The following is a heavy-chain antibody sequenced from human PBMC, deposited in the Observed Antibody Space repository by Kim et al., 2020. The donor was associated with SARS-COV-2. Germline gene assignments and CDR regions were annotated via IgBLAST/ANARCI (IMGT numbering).Heavy chain of an antibody. CDR3: ARGLRYDFWSGYAFDI. Sequence: GGSLRLSCAASGFTVSSNYMSWVRQAPGKGLEWVSVIYSGGSTYYADSVKGRFTISRDNSKNTLYLQMNSLRAEDTAVYYCARGLRYDFWSGYAFDIWGQGTMVTVSS. CDR2: IYSGGST. D-gene: IGHD3-3*01. V-gene: IGHV3-53*01. CDR1: GFTVSSNY. J-gene: IGHJ3*02.